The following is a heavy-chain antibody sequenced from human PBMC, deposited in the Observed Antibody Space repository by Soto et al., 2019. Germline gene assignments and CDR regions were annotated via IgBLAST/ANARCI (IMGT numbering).Heavy chain of an antibody. CDR2: IWYDGSEK. CDR3: ARGFSQYYYAMDV. J-gene: IGHJ6*02. D-gene: IGHD3-10*01. CDR1: GFTFSSYG. Sequence: QVQLVESGGGVVQPGRSLRLSCAASGFTFSSYGMHWVRQAPGKGLEWVVVIWYDGSEKYYADSVKGRFTTSRDNSKNTLYLQMNSLRAEDTAVYYCARGFSQYYYAMDVWGQGTTVTVSS. V-gene: IGHV3-33*01.